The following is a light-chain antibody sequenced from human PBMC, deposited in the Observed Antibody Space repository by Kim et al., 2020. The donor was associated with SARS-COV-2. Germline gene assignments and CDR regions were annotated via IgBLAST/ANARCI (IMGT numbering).Light chain of an antibody. CDR3: QPYDSNLWV. J-gene: IGLJ3*02. CDR2: DDN. CDR1: RQSIATNH. V-gene: IGLV6-57*01. Sequence: GNSVKRYRPRRRQSIATNHVHWTQQRPGWSPATVIYDDNHRPSGVPSRFSGSIDISSNSASLTISRLKTEDESDYDSQPYDSNLWVFGEGNQLTVL.